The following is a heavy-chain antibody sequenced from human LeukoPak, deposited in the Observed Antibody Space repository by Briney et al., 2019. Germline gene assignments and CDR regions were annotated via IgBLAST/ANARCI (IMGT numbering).Heavy chain of an antibody. V-gene: IGHV3-21*01. CDR3: AVQRVHHGFDI. CDR1: GFTFNICT. J-gene: IGHJ3*02. Sequence: GGSLRLSCAASGFTFNICTMNWVRQAPGKGLEWVSSISSSSTYVYYADSLKGRFTISRDNGKHSLYLQMTSLRAEDTAVYYCAVQRVHHGFDIWGQGTMVTVSS. CDR2: ISSSSTYV. D-gene: IGHD1-1*01.